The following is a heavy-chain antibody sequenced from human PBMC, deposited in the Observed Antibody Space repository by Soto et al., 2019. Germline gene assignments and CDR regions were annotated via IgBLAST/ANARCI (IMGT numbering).Heavy chain of an antibody. J-gene: IGHJ4*02. CDR3: AREALTGYRDFDY. CDR2: VKPGGGDT. CDR1: GYTFTTYY. D-gene: IGHD3-9*01. V-gene: IGHV1-46*01. Sequence: ASVKVSCKASGYTFTTYYMHWVRQAPGQGLEWMGIVKPGGGDTSYAQKFQGRVTMTRDTSTSTLYMELSSVRSEDTAVYYCAREALTGYRDFDYWGQGTLVTVS.